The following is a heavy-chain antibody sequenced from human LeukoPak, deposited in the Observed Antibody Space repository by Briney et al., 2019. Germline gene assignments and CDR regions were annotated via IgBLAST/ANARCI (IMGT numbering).Heavy chain of an antibody. V-gene: IGHV3-23*01. J-gene: IGHJ2*01. D-gene: IGHD3-3*01. Sequence: GGSLRLSCAASGFTFFTYTMSWVRQTPGRRLEWVSAVSGSGDNTYYGDYMKGRFTVSRDNSKNTLYLQMNSLRAEDTAVYHCARYDFILISYFDLWGRGTLVTVSS. CDR2: VSGSGDNT. CDR3: ARYDFILISYFDL. CDR1: GFTFFTYT.